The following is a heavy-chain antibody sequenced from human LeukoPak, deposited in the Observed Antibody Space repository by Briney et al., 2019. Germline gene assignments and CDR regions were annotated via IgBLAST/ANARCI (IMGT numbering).Heavy chain of an antibody. J-gene: IGHJ4*02. D-gene: IGHD1-26*01. V-gene: IGHV3-74*01. CDR3: ARDGIRRFDY. CDR1: GFTFSSYW. CDR2: INNDGSST. Sequence: PGGSLRLSCAASGFTFSSYWMHWVRQAPGKGLVWVSRINNDGSSTSYADSVKGRFTISRDNAKNTLYVQMNSLRAEDMAVYYCARDGIRRFDYWGQGTLVTVSS.